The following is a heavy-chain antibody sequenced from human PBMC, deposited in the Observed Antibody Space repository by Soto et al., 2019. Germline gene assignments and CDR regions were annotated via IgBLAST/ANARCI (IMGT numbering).Heavy chain of an antibody. CDR3: ASLYSGYDSDPFDY. V-gene: IGHV1-69*02. D-gene: IGHD5-12*01. CDR2: IIPILGIA. Sequence: SVKVSCKASGGTFSSYTISWVRQAPGQGLEWMGRIIPILGIANYAQKFQGRVTITADKSMSTAYMELSSLRSEDTAVYYCASLYSGYDSDPFDYWGQGPPVPVSS. J-gene: IGHJ4*02. CDR1: GGTFSSYT.